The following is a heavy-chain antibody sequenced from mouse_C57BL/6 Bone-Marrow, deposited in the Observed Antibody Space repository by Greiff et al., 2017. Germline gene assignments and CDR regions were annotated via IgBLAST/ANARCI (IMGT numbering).Heavy chain of an antibody. CDR1: GYSITSGYY. J-gene: IGHJ2*01. V-gene: IGHV3-6*01. CDR3: ARGGTTVVADY. D-gene: IGHD1-1*01. CDR2: ISYDGSN. Sequence: EVQLQESGPGLVKPSQSLSLTCSVTGYSITSGYYWNWIRQFPGNKLEWMGYISYDGSNNYNPSLKNRISITRDTSKNQFFLKLNSVTTEDTATYYCARGGTTVVADYWGQGTTLTVSS.